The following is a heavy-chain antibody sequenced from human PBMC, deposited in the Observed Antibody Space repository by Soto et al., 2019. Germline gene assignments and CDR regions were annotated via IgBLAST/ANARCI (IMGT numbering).Heavy chain of an antibody. CDR1: GFIFTTSD. CDR2: ITITGDTT. V-gene: IGHV3-23*04. J-gene: IGHJ4*02. Sequence: EVQLVESEGGLVQPGGSLRLSCEASGFIFTTSDMSWVRQAPGKGLEWISSITITGDTTHYADSVKGRFTLSGDNSRNTVFLETNIQYGADTSVYSVAKGGGGDHGYGGQGTLVAVSS. D-gene: IGHD2-21*02. CDR3: AKGGGGDHGY.